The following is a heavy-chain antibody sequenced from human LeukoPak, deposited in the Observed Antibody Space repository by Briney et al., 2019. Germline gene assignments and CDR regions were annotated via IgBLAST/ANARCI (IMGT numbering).Heavy chain of an antibody. CDR3: ARKERPTYFYGSGSYTDY. CDR2: ISSSGSTI. J-gene: IGHJ4*02. V-gene: IGHV3-11*01. D-gene: IGHD3-10*01. Sequence: GGSLRLSCAASGFTFSDYYMSWVRQAPGRGLEWLSYISSSGSTIYYADSARSRFTISRDNAKNSLYLQMNSLRAEDTAVYYCARKERPTYFYGSGSYTDYWGQGTLVTVSS. CDR1: GFTFSDYY.